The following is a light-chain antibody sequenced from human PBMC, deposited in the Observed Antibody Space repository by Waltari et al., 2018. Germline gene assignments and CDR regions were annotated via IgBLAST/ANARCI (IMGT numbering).Light chain of an antibody. Sequence: DIQMTQSPSTLSAFVGDRVTITCRASQSISGWVAWYQQKPGKAPKLLIYKASSLESGVPARFSGSGSGTEFTLTISSLQPDDFATYYCQQYDVYPWTFGQGTKVEIK. CDR1: QSISGW. CDR2: KAS. V-gene: IGKV1-5*03. CDR3: QQYDVYPWT. J-gene: IGKJ1*01.